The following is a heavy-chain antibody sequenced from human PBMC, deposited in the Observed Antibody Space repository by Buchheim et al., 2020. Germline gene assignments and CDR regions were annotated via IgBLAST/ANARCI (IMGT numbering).Heavy chain of an antibody. D-gene: IGHD2-2*02. CDR2: ISGSGGST. Sequence: EVQLVESGGGLVQPGGSLRLSCAASGFTFSSYAMSWVRQAPGKGLEWVSAISGSGGSTYYADSVKGRFTISRDNSKNALYLQMNSLRAEDTAVYYCAKDLSEFIVPAAISHYYYYGMDVWGQGTT. CDR1: GFTFSSYA. CDR3: AKDLSEFIVPAAISHYYYYGMDV. J-gene: IGHJ6*02. V-gene: IGHV3-23*04.